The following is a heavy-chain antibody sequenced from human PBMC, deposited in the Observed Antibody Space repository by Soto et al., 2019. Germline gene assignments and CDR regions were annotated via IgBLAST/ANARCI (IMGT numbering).Heavy chain of an antibody. V-gene: IGHV1-18*01. CDR1: GYTFTSYG. Sequence: QVQLVQSGAEVKKPGASVKVSCKASGYTFTSYGISWVRQAPGQGLEWMGWISAYNGNTNYAQKLQGRVTMTTDTSTSTAYMELRSLRSDDTAVYYCAREGYSSSWSECSYYYGMDVWGQGTTVTVSS. CDR3: AREGYSSSWSECSYYYGMDV. J-gene: IGHJ6*02. D-gene: IGHD6-13*01. CDR2: ISAYNGNT.